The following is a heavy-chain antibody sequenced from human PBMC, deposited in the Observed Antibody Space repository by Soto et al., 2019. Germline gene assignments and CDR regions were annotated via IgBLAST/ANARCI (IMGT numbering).Heavy chain of an antibody. D-gene: IGHD2-15*01. CDR2: IYYSGST. Sequence: QLQLQESGPGLVKPSETLSLTCTVSGGSISRSTYYWGWIRQPPGKGLEWIGSIYYSGSTYYNPSLKSRVNIAVDTSTNHFSLNLSSVTAADTAFYYCARHLRSPNWFDPWGQGTLVTGSS. J-gene: IGHJ5*02. V-gene: IGHV4-39*01. CDR1: GGSISRSTYY. CDR3: ARHLRSPNWFDP.